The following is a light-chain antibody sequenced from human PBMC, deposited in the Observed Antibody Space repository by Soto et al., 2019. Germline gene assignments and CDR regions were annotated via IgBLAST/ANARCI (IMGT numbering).Light chain of an antibody. CDR3: QQSHITQYS. CDR1: QSVRSN. V-gene: IGKV3-15*01. CDR2: DAS. Sequence: EIVMTQSPVTLSVSPGERATLSCRASQSVRSNLAWYQQKPGQAPRLLMYDASTRATGIPARFSGSGSGTEFTLTINSLQSEDFAVYYCQQSHITQYSFGQGTKVDIK. J-gene: IGKJ2*03.